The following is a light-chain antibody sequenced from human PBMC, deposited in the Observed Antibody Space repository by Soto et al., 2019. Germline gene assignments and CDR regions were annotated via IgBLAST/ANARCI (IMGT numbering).Light chain of an antibody. V-gene: IGKV3-20*01. J-gene: IGKJ1*01. CDR2: GAS. CDR3: QHYGDSRT. CDR1: QSVSSSY. Sequence: EIMLTQSPGTLSLSPGERATLSCRASQSVSSSYLAWYQQKPGQAPRLLIYGASSRATGIPDRFSGSGSGTDFTLTISRLEPEDFAVYYCQHYGDSRTFGQGTKVDIK.